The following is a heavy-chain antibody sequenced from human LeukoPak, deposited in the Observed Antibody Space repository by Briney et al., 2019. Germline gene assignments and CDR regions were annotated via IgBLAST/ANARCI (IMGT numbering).Heavy chain of an antibody. CDR3: ARSSIGSGSNFDY. CDR2: IYISGIT. Sequence: SETLSLTCSVSADSITNYYWNWIRQPAGKGLEWIGRIYISGITNYNPSLKSRVTMSVDTSKNHFSLKLSSVTAADTAVYYCARSSIGSGSNFDYWGQGTLVTVSS. D-gene: IGHD3-10*01. J-gene: IGHJ4*02. V-gene: IGHV4-4*07. CDR1: ADSITNYY.